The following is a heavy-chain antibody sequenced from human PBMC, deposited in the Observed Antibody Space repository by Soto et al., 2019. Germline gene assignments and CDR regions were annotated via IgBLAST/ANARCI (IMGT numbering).Heavy chain of an antibody. Sequence: SETLSLTCTVSGDSVRNQYWSWVRRPPGRGLEWIGYIYRSGSTKYNPSLKSGLTISVDTSKNQFSLKLSSVTAADTAVYYCARTLDYGHMDVWGKGTTVTVSS. J-gene: IGHJ6*03. CDR1: GDSVRNQY. V-gene: IGHV4-4*09. CDR3: ARTLDYGHMDV. D-gene: IGHD3-16*01. CDR2: IYRSGST.